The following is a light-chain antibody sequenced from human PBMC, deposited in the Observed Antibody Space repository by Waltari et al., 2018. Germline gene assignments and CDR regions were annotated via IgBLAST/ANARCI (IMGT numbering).Light chain of an antibody. V-gene: IGLV1-44*01. CDR2: YNN. Sequence: QSVVTQPPSASGTPGPRVTISCSGGTSHLRSNVVQWYQQLPGMAPKVLISYNNLRPSGVPDRFSGSKSGTSASLAISGLQSDDEAVYYCATWDDSLKGPVFGGGTKLTVL. J-gene: IGLJ2*01. CDR3: ATWDDSLKGPV. CDR1: TSHLRSNV.